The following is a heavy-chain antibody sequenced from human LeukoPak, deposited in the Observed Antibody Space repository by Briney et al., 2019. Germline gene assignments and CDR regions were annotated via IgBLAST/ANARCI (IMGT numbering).Heavy chain of an antibody. Sequence: SETLSLTCTVSGGSISSYYWSWIRPPAGKGLEWIGRIYTSGSTNYNPSLKSRVTMSVDTSKNQFSLKLSSVTAADTAVYYCARVRGYGDYPDAFDIWGQGTMVTVSS. J-gene: IGHJ3*02. CDR2: IYTSGST. CDR3: ARVRGYGDYPDAFDI. CDR1: GGSISSYY. V-gene: IGHV4-4*07. D-gene: IGHD4-17*01.